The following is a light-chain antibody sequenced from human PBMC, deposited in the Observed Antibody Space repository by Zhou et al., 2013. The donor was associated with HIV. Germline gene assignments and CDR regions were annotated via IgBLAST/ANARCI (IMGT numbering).Light chain of an antibody. Sequence: IQVTQSPSSLSASVGDRVTITCRASQSIDNYLNWYQQKPGKAPKVLIYGASSLQSGVPSRFSGSGYGTDFTLTISSLQPDDFATYYCQQYNRYSRMFGPGTKVDVK. CDR2: GAS. V-gene: IGKV1-39*01. J-gene: IGKJ1*01. CDR3: QQYNRYSRM. CDR1: QSIDNY.